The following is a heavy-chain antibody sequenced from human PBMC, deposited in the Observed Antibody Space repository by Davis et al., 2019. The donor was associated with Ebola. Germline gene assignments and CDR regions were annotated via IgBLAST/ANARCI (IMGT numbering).Heavy chain of an antibody. Sequence: GESLKISCVASGFSVRNSFMSWFRQAPGMGLEWVGVIRTKAYGGTTEYAASVKGRFTISRDDSKSIAYLQVNSLKIEDTAVYYCTTWRRIVVVPAAIYGMDVWGEGTTVTVSS. J-gene: IGHJ6*04. CDR1: GFSVRNSF. CDR2: IRTKAYGGTT. D-gene: IGHD2-2*01. CDR3: TTWRRIVVVPAAIYGMDV. V-gene: IGHV3-49*03.